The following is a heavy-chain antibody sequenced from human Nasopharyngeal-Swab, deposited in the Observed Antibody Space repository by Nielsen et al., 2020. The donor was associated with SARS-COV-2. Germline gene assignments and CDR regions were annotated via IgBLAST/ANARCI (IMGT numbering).Heavy chain of an antibody. CDR2: ISSSSSYI. CDR3: ARDSGIGAYFYYGMDV. D-gene: IGHD3-10*01. V-gene: IGHV3-21*01. CDR1: GFTFSSYN. J-gene: IGHJ6*02. Sequence: GSLKISCAASGFTFSSYNRNWVRQAPGKGLEWVSSISSSSSYIYYADSVKGRFTISRDNAKNSLYLQMNSLRAEDTAVYYCARDSGIGAYFYYGMDVWGQGTTVTVSS.